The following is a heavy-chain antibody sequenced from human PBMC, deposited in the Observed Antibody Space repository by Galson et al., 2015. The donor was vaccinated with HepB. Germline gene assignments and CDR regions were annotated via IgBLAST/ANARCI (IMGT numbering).Heavy chain of an antibody. CDR3: ARSLGRRGVDPQPYYFDY. CDR2: ISTGSSTK. V-gene: IGHV3-48*02. Sequence: SLRLSCAASGFTFSSYGMSWVRQAPGKGLEWVSYISTGSSTKYYAGSVKGRLTISRDNAKSSLYLQLNSLRDEDTAVYYCARSLGRRGVDPQPYYFDYWGQGTLVTVSS. J-gene: IGHJ4*02. CDR1: GFTFSSYG. D-gene: IGHD3-10*01.